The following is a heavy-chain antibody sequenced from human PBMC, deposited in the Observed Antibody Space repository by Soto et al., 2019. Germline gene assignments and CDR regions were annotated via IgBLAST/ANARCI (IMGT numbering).Heavy chain of an antibody. J-gene: IGHJ6*02. CDR3: AGGITGTIYYYYYGMDV. Sequence: SETLSLTCDVYGGSFSGYYWSWIRQPPGKGLEWIGEINHSGSTNYNPSLKSRVSISVDTSKNQFSLKLSSVTAADTAVYYCAGGITGTIYYYYYGMDVWAQGTTVT. D-gene: IGHD1-7*01. V-gene: IGHV4-34*01. CDR1: GGSFSGYY. CDR2: INHSGST.